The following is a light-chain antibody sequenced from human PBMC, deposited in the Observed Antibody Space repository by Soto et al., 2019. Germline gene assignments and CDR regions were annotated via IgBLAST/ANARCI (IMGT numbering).Light chain of an antibody. CDR1: QTISNW. CDR2: GAS. J-gene: IGKJ5*01. V-gene: IGKV1-5*01. CDR3: QQYNRYSIT. Sequence: DIQMTQSPSTLSASVGDRVTITCRASQTISNWLAWYQQKPGKAPKLLIYGASSLESGVPSRFSGSGSGTEFTLTISSLQTDDFATYYCQQYNRYSITFGQGTRLEIK.